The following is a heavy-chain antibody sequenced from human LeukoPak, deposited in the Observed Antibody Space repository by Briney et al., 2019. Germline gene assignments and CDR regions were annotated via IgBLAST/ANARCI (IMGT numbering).Heavy chain of an antibody. J-gene: IGHJ6*02. Sequence: GGSLRLSCAASGFTFSSYSMNWVRQAPGKGLEWVSAISGSGGSTYYADSVKGRFTISRDNSKNTLYLQMNSLRAEDTAVYYCARLGVVLYYGMDVWGQGTTVTVSS. CDR1: GFTFSSYS. CDR2: ISGSGGST. CDR3: ARLGVVLYYGMDV. D-gene: IGHD3-3*01. V-gene: IGHV3-23*01.